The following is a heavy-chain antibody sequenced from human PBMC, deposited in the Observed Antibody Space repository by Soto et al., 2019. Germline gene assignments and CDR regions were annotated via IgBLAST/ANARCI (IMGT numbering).Heavy chain of an antibody. CDR3: ARESGDTMVRGVSQYFQP. V-gene: IGHV1-69*12. Sequence: QVQLVQSGAEVKKPGSSVKVSCKASGGTFSSYAISSVRQAPGPVLEWMGGIIPIFGTANYAQKSEGRVTIPGDEATSTPYMELGSLRSEDTAVYDCARESGDTMVRGVSQYFQPCGQGTLVIVSS. D-gene: IGHD3-10*01. J-gene: IGHJ1*01. CDR2: IIPIFGTA. CDR1: GGTFSSYA.